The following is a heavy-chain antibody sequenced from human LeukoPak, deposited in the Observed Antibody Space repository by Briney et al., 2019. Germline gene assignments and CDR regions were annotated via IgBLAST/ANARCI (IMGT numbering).Heavy chain of an antibody. Sequence: EASVKVSCTASGGTFSSYAIRWVRQAPGQGLEWMGRIIPILGIANYAQKFQGRVTITADKSTSTAYMELSSLRSEDTAVYYCARGYYYDSSGYLAGYYFDYWGQGTLVTVSS. V-gene: IGHV1-69*04. CDR3: ARGYYYDSSGYLAGYYFDY. CDR1: GGTFSSYA. J-gene: IGHJ4*02. D-gene: IGHD3-22*01. CDR2: IIPILGIA.